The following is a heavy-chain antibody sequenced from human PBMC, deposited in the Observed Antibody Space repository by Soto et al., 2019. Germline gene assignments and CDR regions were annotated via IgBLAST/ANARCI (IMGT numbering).Heavy chain of an antibody. CDR1: KFPFDNYW. V-gene: IGHV3-74*01. CDR3: VKVLARGVGVPRFYFDS. CDR2: INADVTST. J-gene: IGHJ4*02. Sequence: GGSLRISCAASKFPFDNYWMHWVRQVSGKRLEWVSRINADVTSTSYADSVKGRFTISRDNAKNTLYLHVNSLRAEDTAVYYCVKVLARGVGVPRFYFDSWGQGALVTVSS. D-gene: IGHD2-2*01.